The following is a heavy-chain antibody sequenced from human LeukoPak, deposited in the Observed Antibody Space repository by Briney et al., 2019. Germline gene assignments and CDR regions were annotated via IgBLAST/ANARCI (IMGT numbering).Heavy chain of an antibody. V-gene: IGHV4-39*07. CDR2: IYYSGST. J-gene: IGHJ5*02. CDR1: GGSISSSSYY. Sequence: SETLSLTCTVSGGSISSSSYYWGWIRQPPGKGLEWLGSIYYSGSTYYNPSLKSRVTISADTSKNQSSLKLSSVTAADTAVYYCARAQDHWFDPWGQGALVTVSS. CDR3: ARAQDHWFDP.